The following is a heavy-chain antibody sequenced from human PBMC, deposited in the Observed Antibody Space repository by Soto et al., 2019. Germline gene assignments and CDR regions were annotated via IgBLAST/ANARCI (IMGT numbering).Heavy chain of an antibody. CDR2: IKSKTDGGTT. J-gene: IGHJ5*02. D-gene: IGHD6-19*01. V-gene: IGHV3-15*07. CDR3: TTTPATPTLWLVLYVKFDP. CDR1: GFTFSNAW. Sequence: PGGSLRLSCAASGFTFSNAWMNWVRQAPGKGLEWVGRIKSKTDGGTTDYAAPVKGRFTISRDDSKNTLYLQMNSLKTEDTAVYYCTTTPATPTLWLVLYVKFDPWGQGTLVTVSS.